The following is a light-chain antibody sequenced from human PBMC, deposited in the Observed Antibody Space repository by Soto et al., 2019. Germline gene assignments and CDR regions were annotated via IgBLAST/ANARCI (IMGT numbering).Light chain of an antibody. V-gene: IGKV3-20*01. CDR1: QSVTSKY. J-gene: IGKJ4*01. Sequence: IVLTQSPGTLSLSPGERATLSCRASQSVTSKYLAWFQQKPGQAPRVLLYDVSTRGTGFPDRFSGSGSGTDFTLTISILEPEDFAVYYCHQYGDSPTFGGGTKVEIK. CDR2: DVS. CDR3: HQYGDSPT.